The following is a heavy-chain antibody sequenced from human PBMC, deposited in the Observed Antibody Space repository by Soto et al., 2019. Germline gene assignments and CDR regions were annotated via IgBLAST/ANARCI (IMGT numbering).Heavy chain of an antibody. CDR2: IWYDGSNK. V-gene: IGHV3-33*01. J-gene: IGHJ4*02. D-gene: IGHD2-2*01. Sequence: VQLVESGGGVVQPGRSLRLSCAASGFTFSSYGMHWVRQAPGKGLEWVAVIWYDGSNKYYADSVKGRFTISRDNSKNTLYLQMNSLRAEDTAVYYCARGQDIVVVPAAIDSFDYWGQGTLVTVSS. CDR3: ARGQDIVVVPAAIDSFDY. CDR1: GFTFSSYG.